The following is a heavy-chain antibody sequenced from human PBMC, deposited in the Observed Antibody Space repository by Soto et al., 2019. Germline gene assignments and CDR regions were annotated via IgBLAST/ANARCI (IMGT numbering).Heavy chain of an antibody. CDR2: IKSDGTTT. D-gene: IGHD5-12*01. CDR3: AKDADIVTRLPRTFWYYFDY. Sequence: GGSLRLSCEASGFAFTSYWMHCVRQAPGKGLVWFSGIKSDGTTTTYADSVKGRFTISRDSSKSTLYLQMSSLRAEDTAVYYCAKDADIVTRLPRTFWYYFDYWGQGSLVTVSS. V-gene: IGHV3-74*01. CDR1: GFAFTSYW. J-gene: IGHJ4*02.